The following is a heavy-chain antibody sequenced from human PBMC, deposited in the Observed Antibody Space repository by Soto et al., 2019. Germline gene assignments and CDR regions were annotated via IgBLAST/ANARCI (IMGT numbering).Heavy chain of an antibody. J-gene: IGHJ6*02. D-gene: IGHD6-13*01. V-gene: IGHV1-24*01. CDR3: ARGSGIAAAGTDYYYGMDV. Sequence: AAVKVSCKVSGYTLTEVSMHWVRQAPGKGLEWMGGFDPEDGETIYAQKFQGRVTMTEDTSTDTAYMELSSLRSEDTGVYYCARGSGIAAAGTDYYYGMDVWGQGTTVTVSS. CDR2: FDPEDGET. CDR1: GYTLTEVS.